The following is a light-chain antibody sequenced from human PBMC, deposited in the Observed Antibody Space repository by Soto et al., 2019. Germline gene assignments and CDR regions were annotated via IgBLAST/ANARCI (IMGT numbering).Light chain of an antibody. CDR2: DAS. V-gene: IGKV1-5*01. Sequence: DIQMTQSPSTLSASVGYRITITCRASQSISRWLAWYQQKPGRAPKLLIYDASTLESGVPSRFSGSGSETEFTLTISRLQPDDFATYFCHSRAFGQGTRLEIK. CDR3: HSRA. J-gene: IGKJ5*01. CDR1: QSISRW.